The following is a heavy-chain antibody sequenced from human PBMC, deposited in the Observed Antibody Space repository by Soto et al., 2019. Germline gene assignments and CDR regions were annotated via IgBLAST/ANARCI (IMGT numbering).Heavy chain of an antibody. CDR2: ISSSSSYI. D-gene: IGHD6-13*01. V-gene: IGHV3-21*01. Sequence: GGSLRLSCAASGFTFSSYSMNWVRQAPGKGLEWVSSISSSSSYIYYADSVKGRFTISRDNAKNSLYLQMNSLRAEDTAVYYCARDQLSSSWDYYYYYGMDVWGQGTTVTVSS. CDR3: ARDQLSSSWDYYYYYGMDV. CDR1: GFTFSSYS. J-gene: IGHJ6*02.